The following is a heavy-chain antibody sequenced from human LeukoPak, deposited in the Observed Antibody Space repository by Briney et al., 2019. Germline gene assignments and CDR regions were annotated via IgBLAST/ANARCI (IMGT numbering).Heavy chain of an antibody. V-gene: IGHV4-30-4*08. CDR3: ARWSIVGAYDLFDY. J-gene: IGHJ4*02. CDR1: GGSISSGDYY. D-gene: IGHD1-26*01. CDR2: IYYSGST. Sequence: PSETLSLTCTVSGGSISSGDYYWSWIRQPPGKGLEWIGYIYYSGSTYYNPSLKSRVTISVDTSKNQFSLKLSSVTAADTAVYYCARWSIVGAYDLFDYWGRGTLVTVSS.